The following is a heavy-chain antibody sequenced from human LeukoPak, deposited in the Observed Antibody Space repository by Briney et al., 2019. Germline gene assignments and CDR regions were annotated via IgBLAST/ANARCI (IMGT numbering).Heavy chain of an antibody. V-gene: IGHV3-53*01. D-gene: IGHD3-22*01. CDR1: GFTVSNNY. Sequence: TGGSLRLSCAASGFTVSNNYVNWVRQAPGKGLEWVSVIYGGGTTSYADSVKGRFAISRDNSKNTVYLQMNSLRAEDTAVYYCARAGSYYYDGSGFYRPNDYWGQGTLVTVSS. CDR3: ARAGSYYYDGSGFYRPNDY. J-gene: IGHJ4*02. CDR2: IYGGGTT.